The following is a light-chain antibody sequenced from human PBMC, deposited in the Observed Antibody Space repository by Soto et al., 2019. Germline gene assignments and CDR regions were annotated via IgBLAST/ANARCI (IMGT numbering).Light chain of an antibody. CDR2: NNN. J-gene: IGLJ1*01. V-gene: IGLV1-44*01. CDR3: AEWDDSLNGYS. Sequence: QSVLTQPPSASGTPGQRVTISCSGGSSNIGTNAVNWYQQLPGTAPKLLIYNNNQRPSGVPDRFSGSKSGTSASLAISGLQSKDETDYYGAEWDDSLNGYSFGTGTKFTVL. CDR1: SSNIGTNA.